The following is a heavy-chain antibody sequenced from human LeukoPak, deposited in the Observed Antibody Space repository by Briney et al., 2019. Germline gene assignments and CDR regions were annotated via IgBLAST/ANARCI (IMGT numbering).Heavy chain of an antibody. V-gene: IGHV3-7*01. CDR1: GFIFSRSS. CDR3: AKLLGDVTTLDY. Sequence: GESLRLSCADSGFIFSRSSMTWVRQSPGKGLEWVATINPDGSMKWYLDSVNGRFTISRDNSDNAVFLQMNSLRVEDMAVYYCAKLLGDVTTLDYWGQGILVTVSS. J-gene: IGHJ4*02. D-gene: IGHD3-16*01. CDR2: INPDGSMK.